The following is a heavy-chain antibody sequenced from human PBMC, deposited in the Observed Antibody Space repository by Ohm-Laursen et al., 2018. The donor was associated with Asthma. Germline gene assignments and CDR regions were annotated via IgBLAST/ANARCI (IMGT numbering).Heavy chain of an antibody. Sequence: SLRLSCSASGFTFSSYAMHWVRQAPGKGLEWVAFISYDGSNKYYADSVKGRFTISRDNSKNTLHLQMNSLRAEDTAVSYCARGVAAAGTYYFDYWGQGTLVTVSS. D-gene: IGHD6-13*01. CDR1: GFTFSSYA. CDR2: ISYDGSNK. J-gene: IGHJ4*02. CDR3: ARGVAAAGTYYFDY. V-gene: IGHV3-30-3*01.